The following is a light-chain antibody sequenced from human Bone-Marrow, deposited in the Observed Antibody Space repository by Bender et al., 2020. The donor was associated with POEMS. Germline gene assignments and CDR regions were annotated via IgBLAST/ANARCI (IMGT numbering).Light chain of an antibody. J-gene: IGLJ3*02. CDR1: SSDVGAYNY. Sequence: QSALTQPPSASGSPGQSVTISCTGSSSDVGAYNYVSWYQLHPGKAPKLLISEVSKRPSGVPDRFSGSKSGNTASLTISGLQAEDEADYYCSSYTSGSTLVFGGGTKLTVL. V-gene: IGLV2-8*01. CDR2: EVS. CDR3: SSYTSGSTLV.